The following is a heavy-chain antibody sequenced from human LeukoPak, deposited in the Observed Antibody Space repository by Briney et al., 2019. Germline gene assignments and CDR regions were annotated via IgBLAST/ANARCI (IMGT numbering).Heavy chain of an antibody. CDR2: INAGNGNT. D-gene: IGHD3-22*01. Sequence: ASVKVCCKASGYTFNSYAMHWVRQAPGQRLEWMGWINAGNGNTKYSQKFQGRVTITRDTSASTAYMELSSLRSEDTAVYYCATYYYDSSGYGDYWGQGTLVTVSS. J-gene: IGHJ4*02. V-gene: IGHV1-3*01. CDR3: ATYYYDSSGYGDY. CDR1: GYTFNSYA.